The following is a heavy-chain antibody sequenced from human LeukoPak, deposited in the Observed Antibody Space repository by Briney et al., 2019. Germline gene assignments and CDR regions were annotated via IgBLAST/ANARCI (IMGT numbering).Heavy chain of an antibody. V-gene: IGHV3-23*01. CDR1: RFTFSSYA. CDR3: ARGWTYYYDSSGYLDY. J-gene: IGHJ4*02. Sequence: GGSLRLSCAASRFTFSSYAMSWVRQAPGKGLEWVSAISGRGDNTYYADSVKGRFTISRDNSKNTLYLQMNSLRAEDTAVYYCARGWTYYYDSSGYLDYWGQGTLVTVSS. D-gene: IGHD3-22*01. CDR2: ISGRGDNT.